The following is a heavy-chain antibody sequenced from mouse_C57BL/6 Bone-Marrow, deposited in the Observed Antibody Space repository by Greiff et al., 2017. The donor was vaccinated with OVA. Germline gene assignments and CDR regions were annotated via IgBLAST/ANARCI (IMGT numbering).Heavy chain of an antibody. Sequence: QVQLQQPGAELVKPGASVKLSCKASGYTFTSYWMHWVKQRPGQGLEWIGMIHPNSGSTNYNEKFKSKATLTVDKSSSTAYMQLSSLTSEDSAVYYCARRWEGWAMDYWGQGTSVTVSS. V-gene: IGHV1-64*01. J-gene: IGHJ4*01. CDR2: IHPNSGST. D-gene: IGHD4-1*01. CDR1: GYTFTSYW. CDR3: ARRWEGWAMDY.